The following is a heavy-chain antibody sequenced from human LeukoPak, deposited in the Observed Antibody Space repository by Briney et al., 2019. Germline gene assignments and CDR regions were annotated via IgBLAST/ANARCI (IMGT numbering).Heavy chain of an antibody. CDR1: GFTFSDYY. D-gene: IGHD5-18*01. CDR3: AKYSYGLWFDP. V-gene: IGHV3-11*01. Sequence: GGSLRLSCAASGFTFSDYYMSWIRQAPGKGLEWVSYISSSGSTIYYADSVKGRFTISRDNAKSSLYLQMNSLRAEDTAVYYCAKYSYGLWFDPWGQGTLVTVSS. CDR2: ISSSGSTI. J-gene: IGHJ5*02.